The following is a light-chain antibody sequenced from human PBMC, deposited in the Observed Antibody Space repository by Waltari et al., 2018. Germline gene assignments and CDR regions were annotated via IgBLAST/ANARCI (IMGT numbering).Light chain of an antibody. J-gene: IGLJ3*02. V-gene: IGLV1-51*01. Sequence: QSVLTQPPSVPAAPGQKVTISCSGSTPHIGTNYVSWYQQFPGTAPKLLIYEDNRRPSGIPDRFSGSKSGASATLGITGLQTGDEANYYCGTWDSSLGIGVLGGGTRVTVL. CDR2: EDN. CDR1: TPHIGTNY. CDR3: GTWDSSLGIGV.